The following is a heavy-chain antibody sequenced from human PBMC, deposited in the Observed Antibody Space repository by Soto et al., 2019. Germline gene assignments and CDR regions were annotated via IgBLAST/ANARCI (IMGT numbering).Heavy chain of an antibody. D-gene: IGHD3-3*01. J-gene: IGHJ6*02. V-gene: IGHV3-33*01. CDR1: GFTFSSCG. Sequence: QVQLVESGGGVVQPGRSLRLSCAASGFTFSSCGMHWVRQPPGKGLEWVAVIWYDGSNKYYSDSVKGRFTISRDNSKNTLYLQMNSLRAEDTAVYYCARDPDDFWSGYYLEGYYYYGMDVWGQGTTVTVSS. CDR3: ARDPDDFWSGYYLEGYYYYGMDV. CDR2: IWYDGSNK.